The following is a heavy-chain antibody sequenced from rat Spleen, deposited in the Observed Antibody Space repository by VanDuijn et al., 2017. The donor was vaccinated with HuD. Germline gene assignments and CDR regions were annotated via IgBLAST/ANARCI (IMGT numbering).Heavy chain of an antibody. D-gene: IGHD1-11*01. CDR2: ISTGGSNT. CDR3: ARQRAVRNPFYFDY. J-gene: IGHJ2*01. CDR1: GFTFSNYY. Sequence: EVQLVESGGGLVQPGRSMKLSCVALGFTFSNYYMAWVRQAPTKGLEWVASISTGGSNTYYRDSVKGRFPISRDNAKRTLYLQMDSLRSEDTATYYCARQRAVRNPFYFDYWGQGVMVTVSS. V-gene: IGHV5-25*01.